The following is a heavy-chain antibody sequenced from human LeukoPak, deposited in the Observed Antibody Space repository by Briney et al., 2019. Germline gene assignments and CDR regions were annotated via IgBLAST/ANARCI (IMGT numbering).Heavy chain of an antibody. CDR3: ARVEWELNYYYYYMDV. D-gene: IGHD1-26*01. CDR1: GYTFTSYG. V-gene: IGHV1-18*01. J-gene: IGHJ6*03. Sequence: ASVKVSCKASGYTFTSYGISWVRQAPGQGLEWMGWISAYNGNTNYAQKLQGRVTMTTDTSTSTAYVELRSLRSDDTAVYYCARVEWELNYYYYYMDVWGKGTTVTVSS. CDR2: ISAYNGNT.